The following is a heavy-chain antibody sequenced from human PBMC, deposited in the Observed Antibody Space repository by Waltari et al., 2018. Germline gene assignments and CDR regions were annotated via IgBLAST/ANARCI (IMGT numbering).Heavy chain of an antibody. CDR1: GFIFNNYG. CDR3: ARVSRKTTATMVAAFDI. CDR2: IGWNGGRT. D-gene: IGHD4-17*01. Sequence: EVQLVESGGGVVRPGGSLRLACAASGFIFNNYGLSWGRQVPGKGLDVVSGIGWNGGRTGYADSVEGRFTISRDNAKDSLLLQMNTLRAEDTALYHCARVSRKTTATMVAAFDIWGQGTMVTVSS. J-gene: IGHJ3*02. V-gene: IGHV3-20*01.